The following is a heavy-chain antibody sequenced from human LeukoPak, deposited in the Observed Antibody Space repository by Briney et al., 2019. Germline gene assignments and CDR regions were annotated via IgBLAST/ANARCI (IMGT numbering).Heavy chain of an antibody. V-gene: IGHV3-33*01. CDR1: GFTFSSYG. Sequence: GGSLRLSCAASGFTFSSYGMHWVRQAPGKGLEWVAVIWYDGSNKYYADSVKGRSTISRDNSKNRLYLQMNSLRAEDTAVYYCASPARASSGDAFDIWGQGTMVTVSS. CDR2: IWYDGSNK. D-gene: IGHD6-6*01. CDR3: ASPARASSGDAFDI. J-gene: IGHJ3*02.